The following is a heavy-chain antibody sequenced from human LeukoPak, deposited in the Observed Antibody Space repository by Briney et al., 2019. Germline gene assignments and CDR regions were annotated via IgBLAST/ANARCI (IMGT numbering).Heavy chain of an antibody. CDR1: GGSISSDY. CDR3: ARAEGRGGFFDY. Sequence: SETLSLTCTVSGGSISSDYWSWSRQPPGQGLEWVGYSYYSGSTNYNPSLKPRCTITVYPSKNQFSLKLSSVTAADTAVYYCARAEGRGGFFDYWGQGTLVTVSS. CDR2: SYYSGST. J-gene: IGHJ4*02. V-gene: IGHV4-59*01. D-gene: IGHD3-16*01.